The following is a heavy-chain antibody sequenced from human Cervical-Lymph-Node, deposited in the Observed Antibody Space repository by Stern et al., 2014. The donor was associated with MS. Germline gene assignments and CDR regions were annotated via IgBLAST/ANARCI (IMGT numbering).Heavy chain of an antibody. CDR3: ARDMRNGYYGMDV. CDR1: GFSFNTYW. Sequence: QLVESGGGLVQPGGSLRLSCAASGFSFNTYWMNWVRQAPGKGLVWVSRLNSDGSITSYADSVKGRFTISRDIAKNTLYLQMNSLRVDDTGVYYCARDMRNGYYGMDVWGQGTTVIVSS. J-gene: IGHJ6*02. CDR2: LNSDGSIT. V-gene: IGHV3-74*01. D-gene: IGHD1-1*01.